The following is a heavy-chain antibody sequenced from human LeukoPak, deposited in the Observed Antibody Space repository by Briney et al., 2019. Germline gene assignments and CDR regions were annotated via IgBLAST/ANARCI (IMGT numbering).Heavy chain of an antibody. V-gene: IGHV3-23*01. J-gene: IGHJ3*02. Sequence: GGSLRLSCAASGFTSNTYGMSGVRQAPGKGLEWVSGISGSSGNTYYADSVKGRFTISRDTSKNTLYLQMSSLRAEDTAVYYCAKDPRRILGSFEIWGQGTMVTVS. CDR1: GFTSNTYG. D-gene: IGHD2/OR15-2a*01. CDR2: ISGSSGNT. CDR3: AKDPRRILGSFEI.